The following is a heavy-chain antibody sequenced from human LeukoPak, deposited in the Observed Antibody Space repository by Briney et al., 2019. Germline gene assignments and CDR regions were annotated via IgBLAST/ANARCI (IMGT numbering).Heavy chain of an antibody. CDR2: IYPGDSDT. D-gene: IGHD3-10*01. V-gene: IGHV5-51*01. J-gene: IGHJ4*02. CDR3: ARCYYGSGSYYNPCDY. CDR1: GYSFTSYW. Sequence: GESLKISCKGSGYSFTSYWIGWVRQMPGKGLEWMGIIYPGDSDTRYSPSFQGQVTISADKSISTAYLQWSSLKASDTAMYYCARCYYGSGSYYNPCDYWGQGTLVTVSS.